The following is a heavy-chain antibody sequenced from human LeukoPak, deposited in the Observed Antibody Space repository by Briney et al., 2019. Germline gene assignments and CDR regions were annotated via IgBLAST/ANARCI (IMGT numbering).Heavy chain of an antibody. V-gene: IGHV4-59*01. CDR1: GDSTTTLY. D-gene: IGHD1-20*01. CDR2: FSYSGSD. CDR3: VRGLHYNSGLFDL. J-gene: IGHJ4*02. Sequence: SETLSFTCGVSGDSTTTLYWTWIRQPPGKGLEWIGYFSYSGSDNYNPSLKGRVTISVDTSKTQFSLKLNSVTAADTAMYYCVRGLHYNSGLFDLWGQGTPVTVSS.